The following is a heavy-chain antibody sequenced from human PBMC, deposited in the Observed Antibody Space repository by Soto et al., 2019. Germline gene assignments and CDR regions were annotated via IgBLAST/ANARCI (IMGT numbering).Heavy chain of an antibody. Sequence: ASVKVSCKASGYTFTSHAMHWVRQAPGQRLEWMGWINAGNGNTKYSQKFQGRVTITRDTSASTAYMELSSLRSEDTAVYYCARESIKIFGVVIGAFDYWGQGTLVTVSS. CDR1: GYTFTSHA. V-gene: IGHV1-3*01. CDR3: ARESIKIFGVVIGAFDY. J-gene: IGHJ4*02. CDR2: INAGNGNT. D-gene: IGHD3-3*01.